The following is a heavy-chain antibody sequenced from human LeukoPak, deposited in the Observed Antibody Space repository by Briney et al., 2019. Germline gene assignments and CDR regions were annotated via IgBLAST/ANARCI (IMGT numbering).Heavy chain of an antibody. CDR2: IVVGSGNT. J-gene: IGHJ4*02. CDR3: ARTGVEWSPWGGLDY. D-gene: IGHD3-16*01. CDR1: GFIFRSSA. Sequence: SVKVSCKASGFIFRSSAMQWVRQARGQRLEWIGWIVVGSGNTDYAQEFQERVTIARDMSTNTAYMELSSLRSEDTAVYYCARTGVEWSPWGGLDYWGQGTLVTVSS. V-gene: IGHV1-58*02.